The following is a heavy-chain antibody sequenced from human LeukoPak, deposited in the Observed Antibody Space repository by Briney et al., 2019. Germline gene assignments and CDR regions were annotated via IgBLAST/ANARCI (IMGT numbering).Heavy chain of an antibody. CDR1: GGSFSGYY. J-gene: IGHJ4*02. Sequence: KPSETLSLTCAVYGGSFSGYYWSWIRQTPGKGLEWIGYIYYSGGTNYNPSLKSRVTISVDTSKNQFSLKLNSVTAADTAVYYCARRRYTTGGRFDYWGQGTLVTVSS. CDR2: IYYSGGT. CDR3: ARRRYTTGGRFDY. D-gene: IGHD2-8*02. V-gene: IGHV4-59*08.